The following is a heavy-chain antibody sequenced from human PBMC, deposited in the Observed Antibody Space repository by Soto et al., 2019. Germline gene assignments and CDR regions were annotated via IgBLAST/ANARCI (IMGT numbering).Heavy chain of an antibody. J-gene: IGHJ5*02. CDR3: ARSYYDFWSGYYNRGGVWFDP. V-gene: IGHV4-30-4*01. D-gene: IGHD3-3*01. CDR2: IYYSGST. Sequence: SETLSLTCTVSGGSISSGDYYWSWIRQPPGKGLEWIGYIYYSGSTYYNPSLKSRVTISVDTSKNQFSLKLSSVTAADTAVYYCARSYYDFWSGYYNRGGVWFDPWGQGTLVTVSS. CDR1: GGSISSGDYY.